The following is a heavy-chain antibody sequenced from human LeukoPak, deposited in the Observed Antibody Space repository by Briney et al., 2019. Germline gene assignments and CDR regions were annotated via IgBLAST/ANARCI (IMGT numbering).Heavy chain of an antibody. CDR3: ARQVMSGYEGGWFDP. CDR1: GFTVSSNY. V-gene: IGHV3-53*01. D-gene: IGHD5-12*01. Sequence: GSLRLSCAASGFTVSSNYMSWVRQAPGKGLEWVSVIYSDGSTYYADSVKGRFTISRDNSKNTLYLQMNSLRAEDTALYHCARQVMSGYEGGWFDPWGQGTLVTVSS. J-gene: IGHJ5*02. CDR2: IYSDGST.